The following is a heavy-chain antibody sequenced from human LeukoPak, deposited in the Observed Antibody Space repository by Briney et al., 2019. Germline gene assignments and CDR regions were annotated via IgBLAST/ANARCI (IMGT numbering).Heavy chain of an antibody. J-gene: IGHJ6*03. CDR1: GFTVSSNY. Sequence: PGGSLSLSCAASGFTVSSNYMSWVRQAPGKGLEWVSVIYSGGSTYYADSVKGRFTICRDSSKNALYLQMNTLRAEDTAVYYCVYLTTVSLGSTDYYYYYMDVWGKGTTVTVSS. D-gene: IGHD4-17*01. V-gene: IGHV3-53*01. CDR3: VYLTTVSLGSTDYYYYYMDV. CDR2: IYSGGST.